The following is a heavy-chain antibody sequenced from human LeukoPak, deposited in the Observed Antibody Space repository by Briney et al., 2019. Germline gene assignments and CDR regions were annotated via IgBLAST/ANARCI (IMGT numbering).Heavy chain of an antibody. Sequence: SETLSLTCAVYGGSFSGYYWSWIRQPPGKGLEWIEEINHSGSTNYNPSLKSRVTISVDTSKNQFSLKLSSVTAADTAVYYCASGHCSSTSCPLFDYWGQGTLVTVSS. V-gene: IGHV4-34*01. CDR3: ASGHCSSTSCPLFDY. CDR1: GGSFSGYY. CDR2: INHSGST. D-gene: IGHD2-2*01. J-gene: IGHJ4*02.